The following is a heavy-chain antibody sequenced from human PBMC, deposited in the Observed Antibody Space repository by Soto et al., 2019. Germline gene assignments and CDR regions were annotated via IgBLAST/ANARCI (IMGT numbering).Heavy chain of an antibody. CDR1: GGSISSSSYY. CDR2: IYYSGST. Sequence: TSETLSLTCTVSGGSISSSSYYWGWIRQPPGKGLEWIGSIYYSGSTYYNPSLKSRVTISVDTSKNQFSLKLSSVTAADTAVYYCARIPEPSEYIRIPNWFDPWGQGTLVTVSS. CDR3: ARIPEPSEYIRIPNWFDP. V-gene: IGHV4-39*01. D-gene: IGHD3-16*01. J-gene: IGHJ5*02.